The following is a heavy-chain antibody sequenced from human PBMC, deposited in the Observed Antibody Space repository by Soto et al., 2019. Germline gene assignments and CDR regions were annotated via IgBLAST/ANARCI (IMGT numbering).Heavy chain of an antibody. CDR1: GGSFSGYY. Sequence: QVQLQQWGAGLLKPSETLSLTCAVYGGSFSGYYWSWIRQPPGKGLEWIGEINHSGSTNYNPSLKSRVTISVDTSKNQFSLKLSSVTAADTAVYYCASRGGELRFLQWSPSGPLYYYGMDVWGQGTTVTVSS. J-gene: IGHJ6*02. CDR3: ASRGGELRFLQWSPSGPLYYYGMDV. CDR2: INHSGST. V-gene: IGHV4-34*01. D-gene: IGHD3-3*01.